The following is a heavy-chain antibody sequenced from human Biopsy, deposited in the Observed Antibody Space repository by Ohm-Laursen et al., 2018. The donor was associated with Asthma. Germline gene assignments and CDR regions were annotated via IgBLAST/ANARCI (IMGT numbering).Heavy chain of an antibody. D-gene: IGHD4-17*01. CDR2: HDHEEGGT. CDR1: GYSLTDLS. Sequence: ATVKISCKISGYSLTDLSMHWARQTPGQGLEWMGGHDHEEGGTVNARRFQGRVTMTEDTSTDTAYMELSSLSSDDTAVYYCASDFPKDYVRYNFQFWGQGTLVTVSS. J-gene: IGHJ4*02. V-gene: IGHV1-24*01. CDR3: ASDFPKDYVRYNFQF.